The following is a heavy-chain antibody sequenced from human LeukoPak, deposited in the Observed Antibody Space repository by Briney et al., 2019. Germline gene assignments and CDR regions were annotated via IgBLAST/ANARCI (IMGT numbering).Heavy chain of an antibody. J-gene: IGHJ4*02. CDR3: ARDSYGSSGYYYVSDY. V-gene: IGHV3-30*03. D-gene: IGHD3-22*01. CDR1: GFTFSSYG. CDR2: ISYDGSNK. Sequence: GGSLRLSCAASGFTFSSYGMHWVRQAPGKGLEWVAVISYDGSNKYYADSVKGRFTISRDNSKNTLCLQMNSLRDEDTAVYYCARDSYGSSGYYYVSDYWGQGTLVTVSS.